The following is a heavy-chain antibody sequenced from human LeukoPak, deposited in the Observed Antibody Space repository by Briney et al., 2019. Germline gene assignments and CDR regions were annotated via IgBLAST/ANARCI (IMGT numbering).Heavy chain of an antibody. CDR2: INHSGST. J-gene: IGHJ4*02. Sequence: SETLSLTCAVYGGSFSGYYWSWIRQPPGKGLEWIGEINHSGSTNYNPSLKSRVTISVDTSKNQFSLKLSSVAAADTAVYYCARHIVATIVAKYYFDYWGQGTLVTVSS. CDR3: ARHIVATIVAKYYFDY. V-gene: IGHV4-34*01. CDR1: GGSFSGYY. D-gene: IGHD5-12*01.